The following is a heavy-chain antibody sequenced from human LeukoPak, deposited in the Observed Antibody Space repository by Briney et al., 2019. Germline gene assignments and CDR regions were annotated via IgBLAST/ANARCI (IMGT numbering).Heavy chain of an antibody. Sequence: GGSLRLSCAASGFTFSSYWMSWVRQAPGKGLEWVANIKQDGSEKYYVDSVKGRFTISRDNAKNSLYLQMNSLRAEDTAVYYCARDLDSGAAAPRGAFDYWGQGTLVTVSS. CDR2: IKQDGSEK. D-gene: IGHD6-13*01. CDR3: ARDLDSGAAAPRGAFDY. J-gene: IGHJ4*02. V-gene: IGHV3-7*01. CDR1: GFTFSSYW.